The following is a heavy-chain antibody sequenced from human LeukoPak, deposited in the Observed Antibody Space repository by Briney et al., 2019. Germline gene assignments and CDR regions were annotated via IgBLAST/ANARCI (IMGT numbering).Heavy chain of an antibody. D-gene: IGHD1-26*01. CDR3: ARHEYSGSYYGLSWFDP. Sequence: SETLSLTCTVSGGSISSSGYYWGWIRQPPGKGLQWIASIYYSGSTYYNPSLKSRATISVDTSKNQLSLKLSSLTSADTAEYYCARHEYSGSYYGLSWFDPWGQGPLVTVSS. CDR2: IYYSGST. V-gene: IGHV4-39*01. CDR1: GGSISSSGYY. J-gene: IGHJ5*02.